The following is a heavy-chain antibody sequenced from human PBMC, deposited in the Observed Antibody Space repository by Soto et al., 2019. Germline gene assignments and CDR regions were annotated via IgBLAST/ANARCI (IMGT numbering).Heavy chain of an antibody. V-gene: IGHV3-7*04. D-gene: IGHD3-22*01. J-gene: IGHJ4*02. Sequence: EVQLVESGGGLVQPGGSLRLSCVASGLTLSRYWMSWVRQAPGKGLEWVANIKEDGGKTYYVDSVKGRFTISRDNAKKSVYLKMNSLRVEDTAVYYCSRDYYGPGPDWGQGTLVIVSS. CDR2: IKEDGGKT. CDR3: SRDYYGPGPD. CDR1: GLTLSRYW.